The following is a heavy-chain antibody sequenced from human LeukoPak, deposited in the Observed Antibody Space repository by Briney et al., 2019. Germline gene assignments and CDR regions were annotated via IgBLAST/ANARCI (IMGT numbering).Heavy chain of an antibody. J-gene: IGHJ5*02. CDR3: AREDQDYTGRNWFDP. CDR1: GFTFSSYS. D-gene: IGHD4-11*01. CDR2: ISYDGSNK. Sequence: GGSLRLSCAASGFTFSSYSMTWVRQAPGKGLEWVAVISYDGSNKYYADSVKGRFTISRDNSKNTLYLQMNSLRAEDTAVYYCAREDQDYTGRNWFDPWGQGTLVTVSS. V-gene: IGHV3-30*03.